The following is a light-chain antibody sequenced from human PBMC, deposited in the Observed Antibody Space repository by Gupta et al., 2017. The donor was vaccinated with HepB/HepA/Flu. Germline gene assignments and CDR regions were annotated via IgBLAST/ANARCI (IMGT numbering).Light chain of an antibody. CDR1: SSDVGGYNY. CDR2: DVS. CDR3: SSYTTSSTSYVV. V-gene: IGLV2-14*01. J-gene: IGLJ2*01. Sequence: SALTQPASVSGSPGQSITISCTGTSSDVGGYNYVPWYQQYPGKAPKLIIYDVSNRPTGVSDLFSGSKSGNTATLTISELQAEEETDYYCSSYTTSSTSYVVFGGGTKLTVL.